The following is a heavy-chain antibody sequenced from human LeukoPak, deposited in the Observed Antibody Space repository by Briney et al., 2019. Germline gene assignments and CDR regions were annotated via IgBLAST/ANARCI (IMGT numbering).Heavy chain of an antibody. D-gene: IGHD3-3*01. CDR3: ARVLRFLDESAFDI. J-gene: IGHJ3*02. Sequence: SETLSLTCTVSGYSISSGYFWGWMRQPPGKGLEWIGSIYQSETAHYNPSLKSRVTISVDTSKNQFSLKLSSVTAADTAVYYCARVLRFLDESAFDIWGQGTMVTVSS. CDR1: GYSISSGYF. CDR2: IYQSETA. V-gene: IGHV4-38-2*02.